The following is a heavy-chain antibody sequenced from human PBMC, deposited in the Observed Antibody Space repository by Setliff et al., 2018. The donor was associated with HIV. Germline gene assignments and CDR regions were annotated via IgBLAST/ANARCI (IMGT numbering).Heavy chain of an antibody. Sequence: PSETLSLTCAVYGGSFSGYYWSWIRQPPGKGLEWIGEINHSGSTNYNPSLKSRVTISVDTSKNQFSLKLSSVTAADTAVYYCGRCMSVAVPEYWGQGTLVTVSS. J-gene: IGHJ4*02. D-gene: IGHD2-21*01. CDR3: GRCMSVAVPEY. CDR1: GGSFSGYY. CDR2: INHSGST. V-gene: IGHV4-34*01.